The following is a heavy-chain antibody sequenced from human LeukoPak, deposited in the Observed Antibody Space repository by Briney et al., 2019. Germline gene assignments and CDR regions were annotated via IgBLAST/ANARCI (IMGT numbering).Heavy chain of an antibody. Sequence: GGSLRLSCVASGFPFSSYWMTWVRQAPGKGLVWVANIKQDGSKKSYVDSVKGRFTISRDNAKNSLYLQMNSLRAEDTAIYYCTRVGYIDEGIDYWGQGTLVTVSS. CDR2: IKQDGSKK. CDR1: GFPFSSYW. J-gene: IGHJ4*02. V-gene: IGHV3-7*04. CDR3: TRVGYIDEGIDY. D-gene: IGHD5-24*01.